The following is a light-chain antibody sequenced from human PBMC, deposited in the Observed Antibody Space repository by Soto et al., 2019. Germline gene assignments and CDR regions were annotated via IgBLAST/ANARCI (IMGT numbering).Light chain of an antibody. CDR3: QQRTNWPLT. CDR1: QSVSSY. J-gene: IGKJ4*01. CDR2: DAS. V-gene: IGKV3-11*01. Sequence: EIVLTQSPATLSLSPGERATLSCRASQSVSSYLAWYQQKPGQAPRLLIYDASTRATGIPARFSGSGSGTDFTLTISSLEPEDFAVYDCQQRTNWPLTFGGGTKVEIK.